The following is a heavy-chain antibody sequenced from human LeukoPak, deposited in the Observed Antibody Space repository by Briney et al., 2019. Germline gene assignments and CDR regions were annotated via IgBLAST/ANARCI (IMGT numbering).Heavy chain of an antibody. CDR1: GGSISGYY. D-gene: IGHD2-8*01. Sequence: PSETLSLTCTVSGGSISGYYWSWIRQPPGKGLEWIGYIYHSGSTYYNPSLKSRVTISVDRSKNQFSLKLSSVTAADTAVYYCARVKGTEWNWFDPWGQGTLVTVSS. J-gene: IGHJ5*02. CDR2: IYHSGST. CDR3: ARVKGTEWNWFDP. V-gene: IGHV4-59*12.